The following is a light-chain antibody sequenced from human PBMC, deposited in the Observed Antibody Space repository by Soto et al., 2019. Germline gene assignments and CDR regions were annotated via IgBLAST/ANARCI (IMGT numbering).Light chain of an antibody. V-gene: IGLV1-40*01. CDR3: HSYDVSLRGPA. CDR1: RSNIGAGYD. CDR2: DNS. J-gene: IGLJ2*01. Sequence: QSVLTQPPSLSGAPGQRVTISCTGSRSNIGAGYDVHWYQHLPGTAPKVLIVDNSNRPSGVPDRFSGSKSGTSASLAITGLHAEDDAVYYCHSYDVSLRGPAFGGGTKLTVL.